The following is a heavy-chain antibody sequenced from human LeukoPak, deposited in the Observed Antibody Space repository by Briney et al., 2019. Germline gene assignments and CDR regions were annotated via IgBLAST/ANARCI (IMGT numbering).Heavy chain of an antibody. J-gene: IGHJ6*03. V-gene: IGHV3-23*01. CDR2: GGSGGST. CDR3: AKMRGQYYHSYYMDA. CDR1: GFTFNSYA. Sequence: GGSLRLSYAASGFTFNSYAMSWVRQAPGKGLEWVSYGGSGGSTYYADSVKGRFTVSRDNSKSTLYLQMNSLTAEDTAVYYCAKMRGQYYHSYYMDAWGKGTTVTVSS.